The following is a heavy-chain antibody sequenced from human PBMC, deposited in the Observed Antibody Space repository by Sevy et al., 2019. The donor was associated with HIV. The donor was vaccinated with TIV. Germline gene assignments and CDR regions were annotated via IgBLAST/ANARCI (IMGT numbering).Heavy chain of an antibody. CDR3: ARDRRNYAGQYFDY. CDR2: ISRGNTYT. J-gene: IGHJ4*02. V-gene: IGHV3-11*06. D-gene: IGHD1-7*01. CDR1: GFSFSDYC. Sequence: GGSLRLSCAASGFSFSDYCMSWMRQAPGKGLEWVSDISRGNTYTNYADSVKGRFTISRDNAKNSLYLQMNGLRVEDTAVYYCARDRRNYAGQYFDYWGQGALVTVSS.